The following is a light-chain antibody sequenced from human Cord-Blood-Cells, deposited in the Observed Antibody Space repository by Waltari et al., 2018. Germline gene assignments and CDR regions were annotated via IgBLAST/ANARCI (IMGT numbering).Light chain of an antibody. CDR2: DVS. V-gene: IGLV2-14*01. J-gene: IGLJ2*01. CDR1: SRYVGGSNY. CDR3: SSYTSSSTVV. Sequence: QSALTQPASVSGSPGQSITISCTGTSRYVGGSNYVSWYQQHPGKAPKLMIYDVSNRPSGVSNRFSGSKSGNTASLTISGLQAEDEADYYCSSYTSSSTVVFGGGTKLTVL.